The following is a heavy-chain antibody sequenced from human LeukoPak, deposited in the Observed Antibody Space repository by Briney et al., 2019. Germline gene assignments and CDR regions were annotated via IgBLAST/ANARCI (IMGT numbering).Heavy chain of an antibody. CDR2: INHSGST. CDR1: GGSFSGYY. V-gene: IGHV4-34*01. D-gene: IGHD6-19*01. Sequence: SETLSLTCAVYGGSFSGYYWSWIRRPPGKGLEWIGEINHSGSTNYNPSLKSRVTISVDTSKNQFSLKLSSVTAADTAVYYCARVYSSGWYHWFDTWGQGTLVTVSS. CDR3: ARVYSSGWYHWFDT. J-gene: IGHJ5*02.